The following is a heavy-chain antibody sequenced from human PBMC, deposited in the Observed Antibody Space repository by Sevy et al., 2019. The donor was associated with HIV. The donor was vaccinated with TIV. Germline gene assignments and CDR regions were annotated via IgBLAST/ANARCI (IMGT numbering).Heavy chain of an antibody. CDR1: GFTFSTYA. Sequence: GGSLRLSCTAFGFTFSTYAMYWVRQAPGQGLEWVAVISDDGNNKDYADSVKGRFTISRDNSKNTLYLQMNSLRAEDTAVYYCARKMELLVPDYWGQGTLVTVSS. CDR2: ISDDGNNK. J-gene: IGHJ4*02. D-gene: IGHD2-21*02. V-gene: IGHV3-30*04. CDR3: ARKMELLVPDY.